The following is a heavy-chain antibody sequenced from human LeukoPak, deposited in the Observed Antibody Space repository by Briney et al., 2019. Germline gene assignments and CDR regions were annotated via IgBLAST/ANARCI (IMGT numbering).Heavy chain of an antibody. CDR1: GGSFSGYY. CDR3: ARPLGYCSDSRCPQSWFDP. CDR2: INHSGRT. Sequence: AETLSLTCAVSGGSFSGYYWTWIRQPPGKGLEWIGEINHSGRTNYNASLKSRVIMSVDRSKNQFSLTLSSVTAADTAVYYCARPLGYCSDSRCPQSWFDPWGQGTLVTVSS. V-gene: IGHV4-34*01. D-gene: IGHD2-15*01. J-gene: IGHJ5*02.